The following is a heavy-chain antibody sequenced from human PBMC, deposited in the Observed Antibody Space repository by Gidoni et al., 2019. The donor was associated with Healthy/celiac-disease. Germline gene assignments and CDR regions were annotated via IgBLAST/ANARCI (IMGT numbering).Heavy chain of an antibody. CDR2: INHSGST. V-gene: IGHV4-34*01. J-gene: IGHJ4*02. CDR1: GGSFSGYY. CDR3: ARGRSYDSRGSVPFFDY. D-gene: IGHD3-22*01. Sequence: VQLQQLGAGLFQPSETLSLTCALYGGSFSGYYWSWIRQPPGKGLEWIGEINHSGSTNYTPSRKSRVTISVDTSKNQCYLKLSSVTAADTAVYYCARGRSYDSRGSVPFFDYWGQGTLVTVSS.